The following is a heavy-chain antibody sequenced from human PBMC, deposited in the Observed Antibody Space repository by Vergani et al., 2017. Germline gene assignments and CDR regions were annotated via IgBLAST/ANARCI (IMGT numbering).Heavy chain of an antibody. D-gene: IGHD5-18*01. CDR2: MNPNSGNT. J-gene: IGHJ4*02. V-gene: IGHV1-8*01. CDR1: GYTFTSYD. CDR3: AEMGYSYPAD. Sequence: QVQLVQSGAEVKKPGASVKVSCKASGYTFTSYDINWVRQATGQGLEWMGWMNPNSGNTGYAQKFQGRVTITADKSTSTAYMELSSLRSEDTAVYYCAEMGYSYPADWGQGTLVTVSS.